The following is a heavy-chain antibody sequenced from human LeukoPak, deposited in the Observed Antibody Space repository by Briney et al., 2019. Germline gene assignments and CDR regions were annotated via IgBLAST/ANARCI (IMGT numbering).Heavy chain of an antibody. J-gene: IGHJ4*02. Sequence: GGSLRLSCAASGFTFSDYYMSWIRQAPGKGLERISYISSSGTTIYYADSVKGRFTISRDNAKNSLYLQMNSLRAEDTAVYYCARVRGSYSVDYWGQGTLVTVSS. CDR1: GFTFSDYY. CDR3: ARVRGSYSVDY. V-gene: IGHV3-11*04. D-gene: IGHD1-26*01. CDR2: ISSSGTTI.